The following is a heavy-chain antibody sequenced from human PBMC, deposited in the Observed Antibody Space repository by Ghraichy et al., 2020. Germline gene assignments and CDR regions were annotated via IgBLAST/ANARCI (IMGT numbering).Heavy chain of an antibody. CDR2: VSYDGGKK. J-gene: IGHJ4*02. Sequence: EGSLRLSCAATGFSFRSYAMHWVRQAPGKGLEWVAVVSYDGGKKYYADSVRGRFTVSRDNSKDTVYLQMNSLRPDDTAVYYCAKVLTAVAIGLGFDYWGQGALVTVSS. CDR1: GFSFRSYA. D-gene: IGHD3/OR15-3a*01. CDR3: AKVLTAVAIGLGFDY. V-gene: IGHV3-30*18.